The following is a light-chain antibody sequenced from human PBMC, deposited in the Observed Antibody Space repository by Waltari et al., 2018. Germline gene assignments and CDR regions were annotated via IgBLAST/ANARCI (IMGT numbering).Light chain of an antibody. Sequence: QSALTKPASVSGSPGQSITISCTGTTSDVGNYNLVSWYHQHPGKAPKLLIYEGSRRPSGISNRFSGSTSGNTASLTISGLQAEDEADYCCSSAGRSTLFGGGTKLTLL. CDR3: CSSAGRSTL. CDR1: TSDVGNYNL. J-gene: IGLJ2*01. CDR2: EGS. V-gene: IGLV2-23*01.